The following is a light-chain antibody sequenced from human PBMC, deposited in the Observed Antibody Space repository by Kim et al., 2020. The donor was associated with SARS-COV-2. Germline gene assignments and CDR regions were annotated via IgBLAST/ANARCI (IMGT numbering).Light chain of an antibody. V-gene: IGKV3-20*01. CDR3: QQYGSSLIYT. CDR1: RSHTSIY. Sequence: GERAPRRCQGIRSHTSIYFAWYQQKPGQATRLLIDGAFARASGMPDTFSGSGSGTDFTLTINRLETEDFAVYYCQQYGSSLIYTFGQGTKLEI. J-gene: IGKJ2*01. CDR2: GAF.